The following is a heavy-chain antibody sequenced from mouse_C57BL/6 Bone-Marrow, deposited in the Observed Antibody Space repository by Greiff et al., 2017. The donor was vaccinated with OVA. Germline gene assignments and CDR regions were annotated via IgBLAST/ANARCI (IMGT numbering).Heavy chain of an antibody. D-gene: IGHD1-1*01. CDR3: AGDIYYGSTSWFAY. V-gene: IGHV3-6*01. CDR2: ISYDGSN. Sequence: EVKLQESGPGLVKPSQSLSLTCSVTGYSITSCYYWNWIRQFPGNKLEWMGYISYDGSNNYNPSLKNRISITRDTSKNQFFLKLNSVTTEDTATYYCAGDIYYGSTSWFAYWGQGTLVTVSA. J-gene: IGHJ3*01. CDR1: GYSITSCYY.